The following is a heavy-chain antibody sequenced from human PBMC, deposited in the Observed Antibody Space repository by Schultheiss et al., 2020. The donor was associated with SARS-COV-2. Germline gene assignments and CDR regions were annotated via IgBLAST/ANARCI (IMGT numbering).Heavy chain of an antibody. CDR3: ARGPHCSGGGCYSKLGHHYYYMDV. D-gene: IGHD2-15*01. J-gene: IGHJ6*03. V-gene: IGHV1-2*02. Sequence: ASVKVSCKASGYTFTGYYMHWVRQAPGQGLEWMGWINPNSGGTNYAQKFQGRVSMTTDTTTSTAYMEVRSLRSDDTAIYYCARGPHCSGGGCYSKLGHHYYYMDVWGRGTTVTVSS. CDR1: GYTFTGYY. CDR2: INPNSGGT.